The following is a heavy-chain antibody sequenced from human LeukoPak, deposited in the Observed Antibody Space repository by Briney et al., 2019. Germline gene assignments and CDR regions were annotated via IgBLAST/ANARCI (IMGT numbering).Heavy chain of an antibody. J-gene: IGHJ5*02. V-gene: IGHV5-51*01. CDR2: IYPGDSDT. D-gene: IGHD3-22*01. Sequence: PGESLKISCQGSGYSFTSYWIGWVRQVPGKGLAWMGIIYPGDSDTRYSPSFQGQVTISADKSISTAYLQWSSLKASDTAMYYCARLSDSSGPGWFDPWGQGTLVTVSS. CDR3: ARLSDSSGPGWFDP. CDR1: GYSFTSYW.